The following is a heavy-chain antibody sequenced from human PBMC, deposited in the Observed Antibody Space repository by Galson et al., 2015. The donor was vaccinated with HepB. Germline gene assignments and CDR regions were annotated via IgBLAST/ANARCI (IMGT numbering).Heavy chain of an antibody. V-gene: IGHV1-69*13. D-gene: IGHD6-19*01. CDR1: GGTFSSYA. J-gene: IGHJ4*02. Sequence: SVKVSCKASGGTFSSYAISWVRQAPGQGLEWMGGIIPIFGTANYAQKFQGRVTITADESTSTAYMELSSLRSEDTAVYYCARGPQTKFPGYSSGWYYYWGQGTLVTVSS. CDR3: ARGPQTKFPGYSSGWYYY. CDR2: IIPIFGTA.